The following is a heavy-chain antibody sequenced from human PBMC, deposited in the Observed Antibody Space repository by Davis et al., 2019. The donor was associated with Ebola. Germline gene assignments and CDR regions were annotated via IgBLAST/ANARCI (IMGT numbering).Heavy chain of an antibody. Sequence: SETLSLTCAVHGGSFSGYYWSWIRQPPGKGLEWIGEINHSGRTNYNPSLKSRVTISVDTSKNQFSLKLSSVTAAATAVYYCARGYSSWFDPWGQGTLVTVSS. V-gene: IGHV4-34*01. D-gene: IGHD6-13*01. CDR3: ARGYSSWFDP. CDR2: INHSGRT. CDR1: GGSFSGYY. J-gene: IGHJ5*02.